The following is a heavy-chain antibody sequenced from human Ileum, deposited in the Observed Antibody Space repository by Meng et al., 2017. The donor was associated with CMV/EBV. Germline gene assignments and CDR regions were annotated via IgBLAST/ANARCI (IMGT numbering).Heavy chain of an antibody. CDR1: SISSSSSY. CDR2: RYYSGST. V-gene: IGHV4-39*01. J-gene: IGHJ4*02. Sequence: SISSSSSYWGWIRQPPGKGLGWIGSRYYSGSTYNRPSLEGRVTISVDTSKNQFSLRLSSVTAADTAVYYCARHVDVGEIAARAGYFDYWGQGTLVTVSS. D-gene: IGHD6-25*01. CDR3: ARHVDVGEIAARAGYFDY.